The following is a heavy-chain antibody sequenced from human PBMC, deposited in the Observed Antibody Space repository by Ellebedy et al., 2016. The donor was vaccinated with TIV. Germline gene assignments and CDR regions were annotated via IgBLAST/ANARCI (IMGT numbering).Heavy chain of an antibody. CDR1: GFTFGSYV. Sequence: GESLKISCAASGFTFGSYVMSWVRQGPGKGLEWVAAISGNGAITFYSDSVKGRFTISRDNSKNTLYLQLKRLRVEDSAVYYCAKDPFIEALFPYYLDHWGQGALVTVSS. J-gene: IGHJ4*02. CDR2: ISGNGAIT. D-gene: IGHD2-15*01. V-gene: IGHV3-23*01. CDR3: AKDPFIEALFPYYLDH.